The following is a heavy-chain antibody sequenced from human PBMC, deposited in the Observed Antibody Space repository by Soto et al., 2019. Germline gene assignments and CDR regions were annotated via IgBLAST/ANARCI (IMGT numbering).Heavy chain of an antibody. CDR3: ARISGDFAFDF. J-gene: IGHJ3*01. CDR2: ISPYNGHR. Sequence: QVQLVQSGAEVKKPGASVKVSCKASGYIFTNYGITWVRQAPGQGLEWMAWISPYNGHRNYTQKLQGRVTMTTDTSTNTAYMDLRSLRSDDTAVYYCARISGDFAFDFWGQGTMVTVSS. CDR1: GYIFTNYG. D-gene: IGHD2-21*02. V-gene: IGHV1-18*01.